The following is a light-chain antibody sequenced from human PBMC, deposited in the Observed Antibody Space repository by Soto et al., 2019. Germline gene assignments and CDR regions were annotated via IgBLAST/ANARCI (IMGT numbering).Light chain of an antibody. CDR1: QIVGNS. J-gene: IGKJ1*01. V-gene: IGKV3-15*01. CDR2: GAS. Sequence: EVVMTQSPATLSVSPGDRATLSCRASQIVGNSVAWYQQKPGQAPRLLMYGASNRATGIPARFSGSGSGTEFTLTISGLQSEDFAVYFCQQYYNWPPWTFGQGTKV. CDR3: QQYYNWPPWT.